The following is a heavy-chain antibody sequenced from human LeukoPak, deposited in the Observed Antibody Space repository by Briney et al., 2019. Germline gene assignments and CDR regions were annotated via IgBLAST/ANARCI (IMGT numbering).Heavy chain of an antibody. J-gene: IGHJ4*02. CDR3: ARGQNVPA. V-gene: IGHV3-53*01. Sequence: PSETLSLTCAVSGGSISSSNWWSWVRQPPGKGLEWVSVIYSGGSTYYADSVKGRFTISRDNSKNTLYLQMNSLRAEDTAVYYCARGQNVPAWGQGTLVTVSS. CDR2: IYSGGST. CDR1: GGSISSSNW. D-gene: IGHD1-1*01.